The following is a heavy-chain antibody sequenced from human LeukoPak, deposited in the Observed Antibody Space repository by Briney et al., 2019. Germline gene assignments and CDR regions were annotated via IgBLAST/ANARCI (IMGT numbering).Heavy chain of an antibody. D-gene: IGHD2-15*01. J-gene: IGHJ4*02. Sequence: SETLSLTCTVSGGSITNYYWSWIRQPAGKGLEWIGRIYTSGSTNYNPSLKSRVTMSVDTSKNQFSLKLSSVTAADTAVYYCARDCSGGSCYNKFDYWGQGTLVTVSS. CDR3: ARDCSGGSCYNKFDY. CDR2: IYTSGST. CDR1: GGSITNYY. V-gene: IGHV4-4*07.